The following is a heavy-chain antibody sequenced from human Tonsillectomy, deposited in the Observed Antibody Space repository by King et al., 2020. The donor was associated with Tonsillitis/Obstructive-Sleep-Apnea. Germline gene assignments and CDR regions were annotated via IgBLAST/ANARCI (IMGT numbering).Heavy chain of an antibody. CDR1: GGSISSYY. CDR2: IYYSGST. V-gene: IGHV4-59*08. D-gene: IGHD2-2*02. J-gene: IGHJ5*02. Sequence: QVQLQESGPGLVKPSETLSLTCTVSGGSISSYYWSWIRQPPGKGLEWIGYIYYSGSTNYNPSLKSRVTISVDTSKNQFSLKLSSVTAADTAVYYCARYIVVVPAAIYRGSWFDPWGREPWSPSPQ. CDR3: ARYIVVVPAAIYRGSWFDP.